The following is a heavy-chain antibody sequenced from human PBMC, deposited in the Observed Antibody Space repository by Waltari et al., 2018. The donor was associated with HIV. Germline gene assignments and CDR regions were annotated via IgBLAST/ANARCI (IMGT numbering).Heavy chain of an antibody. D-gene: IGHD6-13*01. Sequence: EVQLVESGGGLVKPGGSLRLSCAASGFTLSSYSMNWVRQAPGKGLEWVSSISSSSSYIYYADSVKGRFTISRDNAKNSLYLQMNSLRAEDTAVYYCARDVSAAAGDWYFDLWGRGTLVTVSS. CDR2: ISSSSSYI. J-gene: IGHJ2*01. CDR3: ARDVSAAAGDWYFDL. V-gene: IGHV3-21*01. CDR1: GFTLSSYS.